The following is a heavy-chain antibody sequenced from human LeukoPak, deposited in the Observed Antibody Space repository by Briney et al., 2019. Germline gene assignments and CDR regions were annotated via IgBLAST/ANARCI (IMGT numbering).Heavy chain of an antibody. J-gene: IGHJ5*02. V-gene: IGHV4-34*01. D-gene: IGHD6-19*01. CDR1: GGSFSGYY. Sequence: PSETLSLTCAVYGGSFSGYYWSWIRQPPGKGLEWIGEINHSGSTNYNPSLKRRVTISVDTSKNQFSLKLSSVTAAETAVYYCARGRAGGAVAGRYWFDPWGQGTLVTVSS. CDR3: ARGRAGGAVAGRYWFDP. CDR2: INHSGST.